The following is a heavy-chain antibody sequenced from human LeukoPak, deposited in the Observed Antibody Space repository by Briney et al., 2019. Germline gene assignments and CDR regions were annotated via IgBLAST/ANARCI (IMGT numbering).Heavy chain of an antibody. J-gene: IGHJ4*02. CDR3: AKDWDYGGNRYYFDY. D-gene: IGHD4-23*01. V-gene: IGHV3-7*03. Sequence: GGSLRLSCVVSGFTFGSSWMSWVRQAPGKGLEWVTNIKQDGSEKYYVDSVKGRFTISRDNSKNTLYLQMNSLRAEDTAVYYCAKDWDYGGNRYYFDYWGQGTLVTVSS. CDR1: GFTFGSSW. CDR2: IKQDGSEK.